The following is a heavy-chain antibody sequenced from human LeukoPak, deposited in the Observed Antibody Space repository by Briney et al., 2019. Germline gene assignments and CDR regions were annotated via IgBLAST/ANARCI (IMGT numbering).Heavy chain of an antibody. CDR3: ARGDYYDSSGYRYEGIDY. CDR1: GFTCSRYA. Sequence: GGSLRLSCAASGFTCSRYAMHWVRLAPGKGLEWVAVIAHDGSDKYYTDSVKGRFTISRDNSKNTLYLQMNSLRAEDTAVYYCARGDYYDSSGYRYEGIDYWGQGTLVTVSS. V-gene: IGHV3-30-3*01. J-gene: IGHJ4*02. CDR2: IAHDGSDK. D-gene: IGHD3-22*01.